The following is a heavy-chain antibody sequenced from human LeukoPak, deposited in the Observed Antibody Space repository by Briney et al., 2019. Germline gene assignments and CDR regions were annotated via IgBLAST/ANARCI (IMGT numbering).Heavy chain of an antibody. V-gene: IGHV1-2*02. D-gene: IGHD3-10*01. CDR1: GYTFTGYY. CDR2: INPNSGGT. CDR3: ARDQGDYGSGSYPSD. Sequence: ASVKVSCKASGYTFTGYYMHWVRQAPGQGLEWMGWINPNSGGTNYAQKFQGRVTMTRDTSISTAYMELSRLRSDDTAVYYCARDQGDYGSGSYPSDWGQGTLVTVSS. J-gene: IGHJ4*02.